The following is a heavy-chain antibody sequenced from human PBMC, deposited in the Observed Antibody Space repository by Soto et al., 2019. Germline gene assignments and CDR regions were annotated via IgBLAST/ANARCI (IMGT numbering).Heavy chain of an antibody. CDR1: GYTFTSYG. V-gene: IGHV1-18*01. CDR3: ARDRGYDRSGYMTY. D-gene: IGHD3-22*01. Sequence: VASVKVSCKASGYTFTSYGISWVRQAPGQGLERMGWISAYNGNTNYAQKLQGRVTMTTDTSTSTAYMELRSLRSDDPAVYYCARDRGYDRSGYMTYWGQGTLVPVSS. CDR2: ISAYNGNT. J-gene: IGHJ4*02.